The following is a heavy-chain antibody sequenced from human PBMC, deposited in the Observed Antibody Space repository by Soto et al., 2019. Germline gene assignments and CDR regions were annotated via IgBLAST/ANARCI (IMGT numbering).Heavy chain of an antibody. CDR3: ARDVSSDTAGFRGYDL. Sequence: SSVKVSCKASGGTVSSYAITWVRQAPGKGLEWMGVFIPIFVSAHYAPKFQGRITITADESTSTAYMELSGLTSEDTAIDYCARDVSSDTAGFRGYDLWGQGTQYTVSS. J-gene: IGHJ4*02. V-gene: IGHV1-69*13. D-gene: IGHD3-10*01. CDR2: FIPIFVSA. CDR1: GGTVSSYA.